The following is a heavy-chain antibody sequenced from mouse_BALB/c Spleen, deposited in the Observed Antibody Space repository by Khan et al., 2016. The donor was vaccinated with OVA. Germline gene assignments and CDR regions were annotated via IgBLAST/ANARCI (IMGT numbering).Heavy chain of an antibody. CDR3: NAGDYGSGVFDY. CDR2: IDPENGDT. CDR1: GFNIKDYY. D-gene: IGHD1-1*01. Sequence: VQLQQSGAELVRSGASVKLSCTASGFNIKDYYMHWVKQRPEQGLEWIGWIDPENGDTEYAPKFQGQATMTADTSSNTAYLQLSSLTSEDTAVYYCNAGDYGSGVFDYWGQGTTLTVSS. V-gene: IGHV14-4*02. J-gene: IGHJ2*01.